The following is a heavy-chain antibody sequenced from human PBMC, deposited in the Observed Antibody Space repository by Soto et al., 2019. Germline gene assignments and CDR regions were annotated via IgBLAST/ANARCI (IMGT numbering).Heavy chain of an antibody. CDR2: ISGSGGST. D-gene: IGHD2-2*01. Sequence: LSLTCAASGFTFSSYAMSWVRQAPGKGLEWVSAISGSGGSTYYADSVKGRFTISRDNSKNTLYLQMNSLRAEDTAVYYCAKEKDRGYCSSTSCYGAFDPWGQGTLVTVSS. CDR1: GFTFSSYA. V-gene: IGHV3-23*01. CDR3: AKEKDRGYCSSTSCYGAFDP. J-gene: IGHJ5*02.